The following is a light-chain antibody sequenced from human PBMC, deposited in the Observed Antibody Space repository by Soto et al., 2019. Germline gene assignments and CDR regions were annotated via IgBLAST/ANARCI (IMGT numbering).Light chain of an antibody. Sequence: QSVLTQPPSVSAAPGQKVTISCSGSSSNIGNNYVSWYQQLPGTAPKLLIYENXXXXSGIPDRFSGSKSGTSATLGITGPXXXXXXXYYCGTWDSSCWVFGGGTKLTVL. CDR1: SSNIGNNY. V-gene: IGLV1-51*02. CDR3: GTWDSSCWV. J-gene: IGLJ2*01. CDR2: ENX.